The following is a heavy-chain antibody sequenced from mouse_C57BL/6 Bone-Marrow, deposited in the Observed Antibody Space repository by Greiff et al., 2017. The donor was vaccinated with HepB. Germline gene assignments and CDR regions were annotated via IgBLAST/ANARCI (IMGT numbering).Heavy chain of an antibody. V-gene: IGHV14-4*01. J-gene: IGHJ2*01. CDR1: GFNIKDDY. CDR2: IDPENGDT. D-gene: IGHD1-1*01. CDR3: TLIYYFDS. Sequence: VQLQQSGAELVRPGASVKLSCTASGFNIKDDYMHWVKQRPEQGLEWIGWIDPENGDTEYASKFQGKATITADTSSNTAYLQLSSLTSEDTAVYYCTLIYYFDSWGQGTTLTVSS.